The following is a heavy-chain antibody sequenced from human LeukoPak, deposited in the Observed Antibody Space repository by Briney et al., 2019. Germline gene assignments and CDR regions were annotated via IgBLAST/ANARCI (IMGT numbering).Heavy chain of an antibody. CDR3: ARDASTTDPLAF. V-gene: IGHV1-2*02. Sequence: GASVKVSCKASGYTFTDYYLHWVRQAPGQGLEWMGWINPNSGDTTYAQNFQGRVTMTRDTSITTAYMELSRLRPDDTAVFYCARDASTTDPLAFWGQGTPVTVSS. D-gene: IGHD4-11*01. J-gene: IGHJ4*02. CDR2: INPNSGDT. CDR1: GYTFTDYY.